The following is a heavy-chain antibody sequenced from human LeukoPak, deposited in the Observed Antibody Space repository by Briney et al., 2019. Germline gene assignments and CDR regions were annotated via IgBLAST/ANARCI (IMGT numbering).Heavy chain of an antibody. J-gene: IGHJ4*02. CDR1: GYTFTSYG. V-gene: IGHV1-69*06. D-gene: IGHD6-6*01. CDR2: IIPIFGTA. Sequence: SVKVSCKASGYTFTSYGISWVRQAPGQGLEWMGGIIPIFGTANYAQKFQGRVTITADKSTSTAYMELSSLRSEDTAVYYCARGGTNRYSSSSWPLFDYWGQGTLVTVSS. CDR3: ARGGTNRYSSSSWPLFDY.